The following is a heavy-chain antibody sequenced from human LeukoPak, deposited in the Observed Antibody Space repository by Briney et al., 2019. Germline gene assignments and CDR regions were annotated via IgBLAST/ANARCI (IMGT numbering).Heavy chain of an antibody. V-gene: IGHV3-21*01. D-gene: IGHD3-22*01. CDR1: GLTFNMYT. J-gene: IGHJ3*02. CDR3: VRGTYYYDSSGPADAFDI. Sequence: GGSLRLSCAASGLTFNMYTMNWLRQAPGKGLEWVSSISSSSSYIYYADSVKGRFTISRDNAKNSLYLQMNSLRAEDTAVYYCVRGTYYYDSSGPADAFDIWGQGTMVTVSS. CDR2: ISSSSSYI.